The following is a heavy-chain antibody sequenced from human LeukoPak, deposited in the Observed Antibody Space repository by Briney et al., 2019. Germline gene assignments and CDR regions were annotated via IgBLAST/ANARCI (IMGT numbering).Heavy chain of an antibody. Sequence: PGGSLRLSCAASGFTFSSYEMNWARQAPGKGLEWVSYISSSGSTIYYADSVKGRFTISRDNAKNSLYLQMNSLRAEDTAVYYCAGGSYSLDYWGRGTRVTVSS. V-gene: IGHV3-48*03. CDR2: ISSSGSTI. CDR3: AGGSYSLDY. D-gene: IGHD1-26*01. CDR1: GFTFSSYE. J-gene: IGHJ4*02.